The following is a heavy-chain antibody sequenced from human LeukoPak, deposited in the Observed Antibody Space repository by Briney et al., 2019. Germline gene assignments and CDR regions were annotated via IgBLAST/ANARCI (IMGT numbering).Heavy chain of an antibody. CDR3: ARCDTSRWNGIDF. Sequence: PGGSLRLSCAASGFTFRSFWMYWVRQGPGKGLEWVSVIHSGGNTYYVDSVKGRFTISRDNSRNTMDLQMNSLRAEDTAVYYCARCDTSRWNGIDFWGQGTLVTVSS. CDR2: IHSGGNT. CDR1: GFTFRSFW. D-gene: IGHD6-13*01. J-gene: IGHJ4*02. V-gene: IGHV3-53*01.